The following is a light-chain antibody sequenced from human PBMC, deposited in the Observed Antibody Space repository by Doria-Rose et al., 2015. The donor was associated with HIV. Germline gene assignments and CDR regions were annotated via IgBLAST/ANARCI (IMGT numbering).Light chain of an antibody. CDR2: AAS. CDR3: QQYYSYPPT. Sequence: AIRMTQSPSSLSASTGDRVTITCRASQDISNYLAWYQQKPGKAPKLLIYAASTLQSGVPPRFSGSGSGTDFTLTISYLRSEDFATYYCQQYYSYPPTFGQGTKVEVK. V-gene: IGKV1-8*01. CDR1: QDISNY. J-gene: IGKJ1*01.